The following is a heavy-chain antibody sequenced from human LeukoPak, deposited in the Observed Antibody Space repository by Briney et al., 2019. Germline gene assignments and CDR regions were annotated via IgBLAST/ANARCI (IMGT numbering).Heavy chain of an antibody. D-gene: IGHD6-13*01. V-gene: IGHV3-21*01. Sequence: PGGSLRLSCAASGVTFSSYSMNWVRQAPGKGLEWVSSISSSSSYIYYADSVKGRFTISRDNAKNSLYLQMNSLRAEDTAVYYCARGPIAAAGTAELWGQGTLVTVSS. J-gene: IGHJ4*02. CDR2: ISSSSSYI. CDR3: ARGPIAAAGTAEL. CDR1: GVTFSSYS.